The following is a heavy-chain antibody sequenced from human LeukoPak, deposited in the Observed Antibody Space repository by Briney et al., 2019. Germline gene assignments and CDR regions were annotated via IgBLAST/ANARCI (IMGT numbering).Heavy chain of an antibody. CDR2: ISGSGSST. CDR1: GFIFSSYG. V-gene: IGHV3-23*01. Sequence: GGSLRLSCTASGFIFSSYGLSWVRQAPGKGLEWVSGISGSGSSTYYADSVKGRFTISRDNSKNTLYLQMNSLRAEDTAVYYCAKDRGYNYGLFDYWGQGILVTVSS. D-gene: IGHD5-18*01. CDR3: AKDRGYNYGLFDY. J-gene: IGHJ4*02.